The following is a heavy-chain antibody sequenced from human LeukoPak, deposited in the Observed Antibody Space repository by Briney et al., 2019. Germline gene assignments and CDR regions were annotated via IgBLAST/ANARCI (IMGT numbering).Heavy chain of an antibody. V-gene: IGHV3-23*01. D-gene: IGHD2-21*02. CDR1: GFTFSSYA. CDR3: ARGGGKYCGGDCQGDT. J-gene: IGHJ3*02. CDR2: ISGSGGST. Sequence: GGSLRLSCAASGFTFSSYAMSWVRQAPGKGLEWVAAISGSGGSTYYADSVKGRFTISRDNSKETLYLQMNSLTAEDTAVYYCARGGGKYCGGDCQGDTWGQGTMVTVSS.